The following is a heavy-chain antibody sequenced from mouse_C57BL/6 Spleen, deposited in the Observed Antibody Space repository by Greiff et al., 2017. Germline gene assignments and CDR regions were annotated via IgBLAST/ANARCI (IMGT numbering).Heavy chain of an antibody. J-gene: IGHJ2*01. CDR2: ISDGGSYT. D-gene: IGHD1-1*01. V-gene: IGHV5-4*01. CDR3: ARLITYFDY. CDR1: GFTFSSYA. Sequence: EVQRVESGGGLVKPGGSLKLSCAASGFTFSSYAMSWVRQTPETRLEWVATISDGGSYTYYPDNVKGRFTISRDNAKNNRYLQRSQLEAEDTAMYYCARLITYFDYWGQGTTLTVSS.